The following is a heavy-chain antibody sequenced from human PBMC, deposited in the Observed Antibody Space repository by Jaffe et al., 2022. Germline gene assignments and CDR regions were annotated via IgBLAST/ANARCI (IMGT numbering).Heavy chain of an antibody. J-gene: IGHJ4*02. CDR1: GYSISSGYY. D-gene: IGHD3-16*02. Sequence: QVQLQESGPGLVKPSETLSLTCAVSGYSISSGYYWGWIRQPPGKGLEWIGSIYHSGSTYYNPSLKSRVTISVDTSKNQFSLKLSSVTAADTAVYYCARFIPPIANWGQGTLVTVSS. CDR2: IYHSGST. V-gene: IGHV4-38-2*01. CDR3: ARFIPPIAN.